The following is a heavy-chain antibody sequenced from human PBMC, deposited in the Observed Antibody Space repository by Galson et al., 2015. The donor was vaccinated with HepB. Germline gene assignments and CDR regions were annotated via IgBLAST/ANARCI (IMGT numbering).Heavy chain of an antibody. V-gene: IGHV3-21*01. CDR1: GFTFSSYS. CDR2: ISSSSSYI. CDR3: AKDRSGGSASRGMDV. J-gene: IGHJ6*02. Sequence: SLRLSCAASGFTFSSYSMNWVRQAPGKGLEWVSSISSSSSYIYYADSVKGRFTISRDNAKNSLYLQMNSLRAEDTAVYYCAKDRSGGSASRGMDVWGQGTTVTVSS. D-gene: IGHD1-26*01.